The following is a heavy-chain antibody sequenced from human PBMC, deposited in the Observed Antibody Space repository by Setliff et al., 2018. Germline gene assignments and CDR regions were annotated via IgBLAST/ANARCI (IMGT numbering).Heavy chain of an antibody. CDR3: ARGSSSSGVDY. J-gene: IGHJ4*02. D-gene: IGHD6-6*01. CDR1: GFTFSDYY. V-gene: IGHV3-11*04. CDR2: ISSSGTSI. Sequence: PGESLRLSCAASGFTFSDYYMNWIRQAPGKGLEWISYISSSGTSIYYADSVKGRFTISKDNAKNSLYLQMNSLRAEDTAVYYCARGSSSSGVDYWGQGTLVTVSS.